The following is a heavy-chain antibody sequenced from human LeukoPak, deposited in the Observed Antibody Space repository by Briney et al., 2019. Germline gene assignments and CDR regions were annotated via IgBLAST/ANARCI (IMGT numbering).Heavy chain of an antibody. CDR2: ISYDGSNK. V-gene: IGHV3-30*04. J-gene: IGHJ4*02. Sequence: PGGSLGLSCAASGFTFSSYAMHWVRQAPGKGLEWVAVISYDGSNKYYADSVKGRFTIFRDNSKNTLYLQMNSLRAEDTAVYYCARGPGGYSSGWVRYFDYWGQGTLVTVSS. CDR1: GFTFSSYA. D-gene: IGHD6-19*01. CDR3: ARGPGGYSSGWVRYFDY.